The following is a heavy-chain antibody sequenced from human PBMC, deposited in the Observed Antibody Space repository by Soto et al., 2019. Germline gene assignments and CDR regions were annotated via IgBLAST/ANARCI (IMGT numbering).Heavy chain of an antibody. CDR2: ISGSGGRT. V-gene: IGHV3-23*01. CDR1: GFTFSSFA. CDR3: AKFRIAPNYYYYYMDV. Sequence: EVQLLESGGDLVQPGGSLRLSCAAPGFTFSSFAMSWVRQPPGKGLEWVSAISGSGGRTHYADSVKGRFTISRDDSRNTLYLQMNSLRAEDTAVYYCAKFRIAPNYYYYYMDVWGKGTTVTVSS. D-gene: IGHD6-13*01. J-gene: IGHJ6*03.